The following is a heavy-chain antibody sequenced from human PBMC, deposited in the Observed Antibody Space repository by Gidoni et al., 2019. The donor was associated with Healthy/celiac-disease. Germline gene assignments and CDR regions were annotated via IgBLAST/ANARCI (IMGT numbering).Heavy chain of an antibody. CDR2: IYYSGGT. Sequence: QLQLQESGPGLVKPSETLSLTCTVSGGSISSSSYYWGWIRQPPGKGLEWIGSIYYSGGTYYNPSLKSRVTISVDTSKNQFSLKLSSVTAADTAVYYCARRSLRGAAAESDYWGQGTLVTVSS. V-gene: IGHV4-39*01. CDR3: ARRSLRGAAAESDY. CDR1: GGSISSSSYY. D-gene: IGHD6-13*01. J-gene: IGHJ4*02.